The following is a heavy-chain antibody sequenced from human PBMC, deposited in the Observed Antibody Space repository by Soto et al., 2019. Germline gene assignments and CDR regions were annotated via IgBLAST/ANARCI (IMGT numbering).Heavy chain of an antibody. J-gene: IGHJ4*02. CDR1: GFTFGDYG. D-gene: IGHD6-19*01. CDR2: IRSKAYGGTA. Sequence: EVQLVESGGGLVQPGRSLRLSCTTSGFTFGDYGMSWFRQAPGKGLEWVGFIRSKAYGGTADYAASVKGRFTISRDDSKSIAYLQMNSLKTEDTAVYSCTSDQLHKWLVGLDSWGQGTLVTVSS. V-gene: IGHV3-49*03. CDR3: TSDQLHKWLVGLDS.